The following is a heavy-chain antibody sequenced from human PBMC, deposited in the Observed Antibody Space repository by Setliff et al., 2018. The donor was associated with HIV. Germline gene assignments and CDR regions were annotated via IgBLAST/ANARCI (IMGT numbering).Heavy chain of an antibody. CDR3: ARVRRGKAIITTGGMDV. CDR1: GYTFTDYF. V-gene: IGHV1-2*02. D-gene: IGHD3-10*01. CDR2: INPNNGDT. Sequence: ASVKVSCKASGYTFTDYFLHWVRQAPGRGLEWMGWINPNNGDTIYAQKFQGRVTVTRDTSINTAYMVLSSLKSDGTAMYFCARVRRGKAIITTGGMDVWGQGTTVTVSS. J-gene: IGHJ6*02.